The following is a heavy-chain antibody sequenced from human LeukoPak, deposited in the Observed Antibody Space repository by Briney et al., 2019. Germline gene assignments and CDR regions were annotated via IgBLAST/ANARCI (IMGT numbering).Heavy chain of an antibody. Sequence: GGSLRLSCAASGFTFSDYYMSWIRQAPGKGLEWVSYISSSSSYIYYADSVKGRFTISRDNAKNSLYLQMNSLRAEDTAVCYCAREGSYDFWSGYYRYYYYYMDVWGKGTTVTVSS. CDR3: AREGSYDFWSGYYRYYYYYMDV. J-gene: IGHJ6*03. CDR1: GFTFSDYY. V-gene: IGHV3-11*06. D-gene: IGHD3-3*01. CDR2: ISSSSSYI.